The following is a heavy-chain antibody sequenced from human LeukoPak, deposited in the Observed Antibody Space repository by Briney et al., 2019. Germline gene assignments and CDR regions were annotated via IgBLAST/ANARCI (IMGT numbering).Heavy chain of an antibody. V-gene: IGHV3-11*01. Sequence: AGGSLRLSCAASGFTFSDYYMSWIRQAPGKGLEWVSYISSSGSTIYYADSVKGRFTISRDNAKNSLYLQMNSLRAEDTAVYYCASQLLAYCGGDCYSSDYYYGTDVWGQGTTVTVSS. J-gene: IGHJ6*02. D-gene: IGHD2-21*02. CDR3: ASQLLAYCGGDCYSSDYYYGTDV. CDR2: ISSSGSTI. CDR1: GFTFSDYY.